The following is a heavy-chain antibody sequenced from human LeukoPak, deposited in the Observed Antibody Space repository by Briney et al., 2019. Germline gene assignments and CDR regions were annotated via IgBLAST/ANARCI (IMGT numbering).Heavy chain of an antibody. V-gene: IGHV3-33*01. CDR1: GFTFSSYG. CDR2: IWYDGSNK. D-gene: IGHD3-22*01. CDR3: ARDFYYDSSGHPFDY. Sequence: PGGSLRLSCAASGFTFSSYGMHWVRQAPGKGLEWVAVIWYDGSNKYYADSVKGRFTISRDNSKNTLYLQMNSLRAEDTAVYYCARDFYYDSSGHPFDYWGQGTLVTASS. J-gene: IGHJ4*02.